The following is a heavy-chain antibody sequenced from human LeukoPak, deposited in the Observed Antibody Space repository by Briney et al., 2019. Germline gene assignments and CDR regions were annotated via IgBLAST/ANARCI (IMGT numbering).Heavy chain of an antibody. Sequence: SETLSLTCTVSGYSISSGYYWGWIRQPPGKGLEWIGTIYRSGSTYYNPSLKSRVTISVDTSKNQFSLKLSSVTAADTAVYYCAGGRFLEWLLPPPFDYWGQGTLVTVSS. D-gene: IGHD3-3*01. V-gene: IGHV4-38-2*02. J-gene: IGHJ4*02. CDR3: AGGRFLEWLLPPPFDY. CDR2: IYRSGST. CDR1: GYSISSGYY.